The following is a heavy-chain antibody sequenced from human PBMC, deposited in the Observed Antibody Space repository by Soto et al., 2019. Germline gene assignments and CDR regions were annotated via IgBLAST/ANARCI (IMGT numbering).Heavy chain of an antibody. CDR1: GFTFSTYT. V-gene: IGHV3-23*01. Sequence: EVQLLESGGGLVQPGGSLRLSCAASGFTFSTYTMGWVRQAPGKGLEWFSAISGGGGTTYYADSVKGRFTISRDNSKNTLYLQMNSLRAEDTAVYYCAKGISAVRPYYFDYWGQGTLVTVSS. J-gene: IGHJ4*02. CDR2: ISGGGGTT. CDR3: AKGISAVRPYYFDY. D-gene: IGHD2-2*02.